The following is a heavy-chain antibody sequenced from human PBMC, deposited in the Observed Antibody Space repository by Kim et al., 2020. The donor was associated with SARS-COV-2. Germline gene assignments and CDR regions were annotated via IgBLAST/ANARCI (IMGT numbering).Heavy chain of an antibody. Sequence: GGSLRLSCAASGFTFSSYAMSWVRQAPGKGLEWVSGISGSGDSTYYADSVKGRFTISRNNSKNTLYLQMNSLRGEDTAVYYCAKDSSSLYYFDYWGQGTLVTVSS. CDR3: AKDSSSLYYFDY. CDR2: ISGSGDST. J-gene: IGHJ4*02. V-gene: IGHV3-23*01. D-gene: IGHD6-13*01. CDR1: GFTFSSYA.